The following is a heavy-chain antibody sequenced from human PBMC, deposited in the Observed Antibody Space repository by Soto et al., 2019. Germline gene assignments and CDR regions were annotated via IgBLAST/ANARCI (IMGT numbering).Heavy chain of an antibody. J-gene: IGHJ6*03. CDR3: ARDLMGWGSCCPYYYYYYMDV. CDR2: ISSSSSYI. CDR1: GFTFSSYS. V-gene: IGHV3-21*01. Sequence: GGSLRLSCAASGFTFSSYSMNWVRQAPGKGLEWVSSISSSSSYIYYADSVKGRFTISRDNAKNSLYLQMNSLRAEDTAVYYCARDLMGWGSCCPYYYYYYMDVWGKGTTVTVSS. D-gene: IGHD2-15*01.